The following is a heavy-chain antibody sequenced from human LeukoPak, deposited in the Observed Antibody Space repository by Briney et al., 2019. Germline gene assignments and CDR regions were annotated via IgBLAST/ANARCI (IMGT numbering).Heavy chain of an antibody. CDR2: IYHSGST. Sequence: SETLSLTCAVSGGSISSGGYSWSWIRQPPGKGLEWIGYIYHSGSTYYNPSLKSRVTISVDRSKNQFSLKLSSVTAADTAVYYCARTYDGSGYPNWFDPWGQGTLVTVSS. D-gene: IGHD3-22*01. V-gene: IGHV4-30-2*01. J-gene: IGHJ5*02. CDR3: ARTYDGSGYPNWFDP. CDR1: GGSISSGGYS.